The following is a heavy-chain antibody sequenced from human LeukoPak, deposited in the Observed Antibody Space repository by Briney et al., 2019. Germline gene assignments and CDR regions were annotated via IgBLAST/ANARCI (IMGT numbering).Heavy chain of an antibody. CDR1: GGTFSSYA. Sequence: SVKVSCKASGGTFSSYAISWVRQAPGQGLEWMGRIIPILGIANYAQKFQGRVTITADKSTSTAYMELSSLRSEDTAVYYCARDLRGRTLYGMEVWGEGPTVSVS. CDR3: ARDLRGRTLYGMEV. CDR2: IIPILGIA. J-gene: IGHJ6*01. D-gene: IGHD3-16*01. V-gene: IGHV1-69*04.